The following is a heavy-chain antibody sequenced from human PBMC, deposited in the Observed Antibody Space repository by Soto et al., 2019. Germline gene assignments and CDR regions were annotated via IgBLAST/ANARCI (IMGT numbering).Heavy chain of an antibody. V-gene: IGHV3-7*01. Sequence: EVQLVESGGGLVQPGGSLRLSCAASGFTFSSYWMSWVRQAPGKGLEWVANIKQDGSEKYYVDSVKGLFTISRDNAKNSLYLQMNSLRAEDTAVYYCARDSYDFWSGERYFDLWGRGTLVTVSS. J-gene: IGHJ2*01. CDR1: GFTFSSYW. D-gene: IGHD3-3*01. CDR2: IKQDGSEK. CDR3: ARDSYDFWSGERYFDL.